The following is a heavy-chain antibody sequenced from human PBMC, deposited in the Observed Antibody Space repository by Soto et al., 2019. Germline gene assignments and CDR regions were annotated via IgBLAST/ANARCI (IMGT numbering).Heavy chain of an antibody. V-gene: IGHV4-34*01. D-gene: IGHD3-10*01. J-gene: IGHJ4*02. CDR2: INHSGST. CDR1: GGSFSGYY. CDR3: ARGRGDLGY. Sequence: QVQLQQWGAGLLKPSETLSLTCAVYGGSFSGYYWSWIRQPPGKGLEWIGEINHSGSTNYNPSLKSRVTISVDTSKNQCSLKLSSVIAADTAVYYCARGRGDLGYWGQGTLVTVSS.